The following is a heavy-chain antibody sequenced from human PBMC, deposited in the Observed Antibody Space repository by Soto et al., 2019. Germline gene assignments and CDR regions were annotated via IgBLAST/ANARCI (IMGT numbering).Heavy chain of an antibody. D-gene: IGHD6-19*01. V-gene: IGHV1-69*13. J-gene: IGHJ5*02. CDR1: GGTFSSYA. CDR3: ARVSGSRSGWYLTKVGWFAP. Sequence: GASVKVSCKASGGTFSSYAISWVRQAPGQGLEWMGGIIPIFGTANYAQKFQGRVTITADESTSTAYMELSSLRSEDTAVYYCARVSGSRSGWYLTKVGWFAPWGQGTLVTFSS. CDR2: IIPIFGTA.